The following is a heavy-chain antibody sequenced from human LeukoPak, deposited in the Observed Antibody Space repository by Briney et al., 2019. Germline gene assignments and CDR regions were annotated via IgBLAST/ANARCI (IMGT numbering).Heavy chain of an antibody. D-gene: IGHD5-12*01. Sequence: GGSLRLSCEASGFTFSRFVMTWGRQAPGKGLEWVSAIRESGSNTYYTDSVKGRFTISRDNSKNTLYLQMNSLRAEDTAVYYCVKGGHFDYWGQGTLVTVSS. J-gene: IGHJ4*02. CDR2: IRESGSNT. V-gene: IGHV3-23*01. CDR3: VKGGHFDY. CDR1: GFTFSRFV.